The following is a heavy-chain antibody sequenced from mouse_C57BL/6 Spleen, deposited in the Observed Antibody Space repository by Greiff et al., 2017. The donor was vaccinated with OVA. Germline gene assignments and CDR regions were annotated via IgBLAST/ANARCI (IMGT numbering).Heavy chain of an antibody. J-gene: IGHJ4*01. V-gene: IGHV1-50*01. CDR2: IDPSDSYT. Sequence: QVQLQQPGAELVKPGASVKLSCKASGYTFTSYWMQWVKQRPGQGLEWIGEIDPSDSYTNYNQKFKGKATLTVDTSSSTAYMQLSSLTSEDSAVYYWARARRFRPNYYAMDDGGQGTSVTVSS. CDR3: ARARRFRPNYYAMDD. CDR1: GYTFTSYW.